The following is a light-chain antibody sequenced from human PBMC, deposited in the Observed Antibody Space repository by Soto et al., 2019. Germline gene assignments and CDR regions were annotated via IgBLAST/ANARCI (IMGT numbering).Light chain of an antibody. CDR2: GAS. CDR3: HQYGGSPPYT. J-gene: IGKJ2*01. Sequence: ETVLTQSPGTLSLSPGERATLSCRASQRVSSNYLAWYQQKPGQTPRLLIYGASSRATGIPDRFSGSGSGTDFTLSVSRLEPADFAGYYCHQYGGSPPYTFGQGTKLEIK. V-gene: IGKV3-20*01. CDR1: QRVSSNY.